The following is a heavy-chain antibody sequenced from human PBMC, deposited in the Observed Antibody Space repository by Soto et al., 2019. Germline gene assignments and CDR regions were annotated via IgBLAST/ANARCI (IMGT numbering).Heavy chain of an antibody. J-gene: IGHJ4*02. Sequence: AVKVSCKASGGSFGKSAINWVRQTPGQGLEWLGGFIPVYRTLNYAQKFQGRVTITADESTGTAYMTLSSLASDDTAVYYCATGVIWIGYFTVDSWGQGTRVTVSS. CDR3: ATGVIWIGYFTVDS. CDR1: GGSFGKSA. D-gene: IGHD3-3*01. V-gene: IGHV1-69*13. CDR2: FIPVYRTL.